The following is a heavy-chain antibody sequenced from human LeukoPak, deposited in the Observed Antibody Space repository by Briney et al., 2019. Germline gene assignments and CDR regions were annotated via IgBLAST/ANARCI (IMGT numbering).Heavy chain of an antibody. V-gene: IGHV1-2*02. CDR2: INPNSGGT. Sequence: PGGSLRLSCAASGFTFTGYYMHWVRQAPGQGLEWMGWINPNSGGTNYAQKFQGRVTMTRDTSISTAYMELSRLRSDDTAVYYCAREIAAAGTWYYFDYWGQGTLVTVSS. CDR3: AREIAAAGTWYYFDY. J-gene: IGHJ4*02. CDR1: GFTFTGYY. D-gene: IGHD6-13*01.